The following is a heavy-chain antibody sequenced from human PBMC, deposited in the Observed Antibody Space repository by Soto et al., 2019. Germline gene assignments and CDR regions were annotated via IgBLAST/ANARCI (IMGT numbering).Heavy chain of an antibody. CDR3: ARMTTVTTLDY. J-gene: IGHJ4*02. Sequence: PSETLSLTCAVSGGSISSGGYSWSWIRQPPGKGLEWIGYIYHSGSTYYNPSLKSRVTISVDRSKNQFSLKLSSVTAADTAVYYCARMTTVTTLDYWGQGTLVTVSS. CDR1: GGSISSGGYS. D-gene: IGHD4-17*01. CDR2: IYHSGST. V-gene: IGHV4-30-2*01.